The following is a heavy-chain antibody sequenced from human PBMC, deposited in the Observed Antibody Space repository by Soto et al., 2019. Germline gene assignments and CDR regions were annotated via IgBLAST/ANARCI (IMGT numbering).Heavy chain of an antibody. Sequence: QVQLVQSGAEVKKPGASVKVSCKASGYTFTSYGISWVRQAPGQGLEWMGWISAYNGNTNYAQKLQGRVTMTTDTSTSTAYMELRSLRSDDTAVYYCARARTRGYCSGGSCYSYYFDYWGQGTLVTVSS. J-gene: IGHJ4*02. CDR1: GYTFTSYG. CDR2: ISAYNGNT. V-gene: IGHV1-18*04. D-gene: IGHD2-15*01. CDR3: ARARTRGYCSGGSCYSYYFDY.